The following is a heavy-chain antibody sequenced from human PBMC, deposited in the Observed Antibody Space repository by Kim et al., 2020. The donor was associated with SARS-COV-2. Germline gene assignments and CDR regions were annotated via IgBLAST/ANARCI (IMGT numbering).Heavy chain of an antibody. CDR2: IYPGDSDT. D-gene: IGHD6-13*01. CDR1: GYSFTSYW. CDR3: ARRLKSIAAAGDSPHFDY. V-gene: IGHV5-51*01. Sequence: GESLKISCKGSGYSFTSYWIGWVRQMPGKGLEWMGIIYPGDSDTRYSPSFQGQVTISADKSISTAYLQWSSLKASDTAMYYCARRLKSIAAAGDSPHFDYWGQGTLVTVSS. J-gene: IGHJ4*02.